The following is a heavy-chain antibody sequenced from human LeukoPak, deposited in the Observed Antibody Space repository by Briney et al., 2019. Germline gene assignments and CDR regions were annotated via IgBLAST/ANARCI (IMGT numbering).Heavy chain of an antibody. Sequence: GGSLRLSCAASGFTFSGYGMHWVRQAPGKGLEWVAVTSYDGSNKYYRDSVRGRFTISRDNSKNTLYLQMNSLRAEDTAVYYCAKGGESSGYYGGPDYWGQGTLVIVSS. CDR2: TSYDGSNK. V-gene: IGHV3-30*18. J-gene: IGHJ4*02. D-gene: IGHD3-22*01. CDR1: GFTFSGYG. CDR3: AKGGESSGYYGGPDY.